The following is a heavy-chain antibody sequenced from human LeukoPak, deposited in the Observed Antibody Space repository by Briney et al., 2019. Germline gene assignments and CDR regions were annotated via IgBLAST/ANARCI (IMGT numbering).Heavy chain of an antibody. D-gene: IGHD6-13*01. V-gene: IGHV4-59*01. CDR2: IYYSRRT. J-gene: IGHJ6*02. CDR1: GGSITSYY. CDR3: ARDRLATAGNYYYYGLDV. Sequence: PSETLSLTCTVSGGSITSYYWNWIRQPPGKGLEWIGYIYYSRRTNYNPSLKSRVTMSVDTSKNQLSLKLTSVTTADTAVYYCARDRLATAGNYYYYGLDVWGQGTTVTVSS.